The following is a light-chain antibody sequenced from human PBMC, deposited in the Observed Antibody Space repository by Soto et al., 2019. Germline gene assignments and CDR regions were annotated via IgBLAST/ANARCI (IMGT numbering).Light chain of an antibody. V-gene: IGKV3-11*01. CDR2: DAS. Sequence: EIVLTQSPVTLSLSPGERATLSCRASQSISSSLAWYQQKLCQAPRLLIYDASNRGTGIPARFSGSGSGTDFTLTISSLEPEDVAVYYCQQGSSFGGGTKVEIK. CDR3: QQGSS. CDR1: QSISSS. J-gene: IGKJ4*01.